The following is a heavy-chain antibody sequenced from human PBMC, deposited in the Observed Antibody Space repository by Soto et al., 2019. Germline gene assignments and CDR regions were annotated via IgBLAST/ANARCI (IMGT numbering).Heavy chain of an antibody. CDR2: MSSRGDKR. D-gene: IGHD3-22*01. CDR1: GFTFSAYE. Sequence: EVQLVESGGGLVQPGGSLRLSCIASGFTFSAYEMSWVRQAPGKGLEWVSYMSSRGDKRYYADSVKGRFTIPRDNAKNSLYLQMNSLTAEDTALYYCVRDDDSSYRSRAFDSWGQGTMVTVSS. V-gene: IGHV3-48*03. J-gene: IGHJ3*01. CDR3: VRDDDSSYRSRAFDS.